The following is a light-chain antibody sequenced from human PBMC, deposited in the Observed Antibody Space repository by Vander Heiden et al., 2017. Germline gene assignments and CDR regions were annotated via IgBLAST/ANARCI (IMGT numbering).Light chain of an antibody. Sequence: QSALTQPASVSGSPGQSITISCTGTSSDVGGYHYVSWYQQHPGKAPKLMIYEVSNRPAGVANRFSGSKSGNTASLTISGLQAEDEADYYCSSDTSSSTLVFGGGTKLTVL. CDR3: SSDTSSSTLV. CDR2: EVS. CDR1: SSDVGGYHY. J-gene: IGLJ2*01. V-gene: IGLV2-14*01.